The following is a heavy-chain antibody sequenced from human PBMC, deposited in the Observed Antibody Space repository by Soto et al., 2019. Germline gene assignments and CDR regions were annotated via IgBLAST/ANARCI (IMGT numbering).Heavy chain of an antibody. CDR2: FYDTGST. J-gene: IGHJ6*02. V-gene: IGHV4-31*03. CDR3: ARGPRRLGGSYYYGMDV. Sequence: SEPLSLTCIVSGGSISSGGFYWSWIRQHPRKGLDWIGFFYDTGSTYYNASLKSRLTTSVDRSNNQFSLKLSSVTAADTAVYYCARGPRRLGGSYYYGMDVWRQGTTVT. CDR1: GGSISSGGFY.